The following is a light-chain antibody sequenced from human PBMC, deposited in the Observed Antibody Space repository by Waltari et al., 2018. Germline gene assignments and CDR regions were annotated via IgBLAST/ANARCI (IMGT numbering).Light chain of an antibody. Sequence: DIQMTQSQSSLSASVGDRGTFTCRASQGISSWLAWYQQTPGKAPKLLIYKASSLQSGVPSRFSGSGTGTDFTLTISSLQPEDFATYYCQQYNSAPLTFGGGTKVEIK. J-gene: IGKJ4*01. CDR3: QQYNSAPLT. CDR1: QGISSW. CDR2: KAS. V-gene: IGKV1-12*01.